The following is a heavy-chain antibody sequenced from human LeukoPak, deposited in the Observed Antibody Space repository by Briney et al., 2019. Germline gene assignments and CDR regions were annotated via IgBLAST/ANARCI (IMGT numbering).Heavy chain of an antibody. CDR1: GFNFRMYA. J-gene: IGHJ4*02. CDR2: IVGDGSST. Sequence: GGSLRLSCAASGFNFRMYAMSWVRPAPGKGLEWVSGIVGDGSSTYYADSVKGRFTISKDYSKNTLYLQMNSLSAEDTAMYYCAKDSIYGDGKWDIDYWGQGTLVTVSS. D-gene: IGHD1-26*01. V-gene: IGHV3-23*01. CDR3: AKDSIYGDGKWDIDY.